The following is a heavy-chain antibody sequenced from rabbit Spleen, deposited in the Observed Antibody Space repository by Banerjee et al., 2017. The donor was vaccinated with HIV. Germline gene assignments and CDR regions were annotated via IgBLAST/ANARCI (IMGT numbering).Heavy chain of an antibody. D-gene: IGHD6-1*01. V-gene: IGHV1S40*01. CDR2: IYAGSSGRV. CDR1: GFSFSSSNY. Sequence: QSLEESGGDPVKPGGTLTLTCTASGFSFSSSNYMCWVRQAPGKGLEWIGCIYAGSSGRVYYASWAKGRFTISSHNAQNTLYLQLNSLTAADTATYFCVREAGYGGYGDANLWGPGTLVTVS. CDR3: VREAGYGGYGDANL. J-gene: IGHJ4*01.